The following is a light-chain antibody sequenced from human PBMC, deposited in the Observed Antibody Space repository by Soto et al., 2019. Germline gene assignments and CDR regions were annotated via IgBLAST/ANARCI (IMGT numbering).Light chain of an antibody. CDR3: QRTHNAPPYT. V-gene: IGKV1-27*01. CDR2: SES. CDR1: QGIGTY. J-gene: IGKJ2*01. Sequence: DIQLTQSPSSLSASVGDRVTITCRVSQGIGTYLNWRRQKPGKLPILLISSESNLQSGVPSRFTGSGSGTDFTLTISSLQPEDVAAYYGQRTHNAPPYTSGQGTKLESK.